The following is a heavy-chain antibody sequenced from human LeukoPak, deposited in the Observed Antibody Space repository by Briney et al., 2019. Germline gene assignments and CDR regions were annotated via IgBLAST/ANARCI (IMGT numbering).Heavy chain of an antibody. CDR1: GGSISSGAYY. J-gene: IGHJ3*02. CDR3: ARARDYYDSSGRRDAFDI. Sequence: SETLSLTCTVSGGSISSGAYYWSWIRQHPGKGLEWIGYIYHSGSTHYNPPLKSRLTISVEMSKNQLSLKLSSVTAADTAVYYCARARDYYDSSGRRDAFDIWGQGTMVTVSS. CDR2: IYHSGST. V-gene: IGHV4-31*03. D-gene: IGHD3-22*01.